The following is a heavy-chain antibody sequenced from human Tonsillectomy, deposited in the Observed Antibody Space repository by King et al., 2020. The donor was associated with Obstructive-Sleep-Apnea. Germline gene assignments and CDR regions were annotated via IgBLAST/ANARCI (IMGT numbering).Heavy chain of an antibody. V-gene: IGHV3-74*01. CDR1: GFTFSSNW. CDR3: AREVQGSGARAFDI. Sequence: VQLVESGGGLVQPGGSLRLSCAASGFTFSSNWMHWVRQAPGKGLVWVSRINSDGSSTNYADSVKGRFTISRDNAKNTLYLQMNSLRAEDTAVYFCAREVQGSGARAFDIWGHGTMVTVSS. CDR2: INSDGSST. D-gene: IGHD3-10*01. J-gene: IGHJ3*02.